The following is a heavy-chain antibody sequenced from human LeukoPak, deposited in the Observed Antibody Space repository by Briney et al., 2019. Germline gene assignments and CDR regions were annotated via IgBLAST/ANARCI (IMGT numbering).Heavy chain of an antibody. Sequence: GRSLRLSCAASGFTFSSYAMHWVRQAPGKGLEWVAVIWYDGSNKYYADSVKGRFTISRDNSKNTLYLQMNSLRAEDTAVYYCARTSGGGWPYYFDYWGQGTLVTVSS. CDR1: GFTFSSYA. V-gene: IGHV3-33*08. J-gene: IGHJ4*02. D-gene: IGHD2-15*01. CDR2: IWYDGSNK. CDR3: ARTSGGGWPYYFDY.